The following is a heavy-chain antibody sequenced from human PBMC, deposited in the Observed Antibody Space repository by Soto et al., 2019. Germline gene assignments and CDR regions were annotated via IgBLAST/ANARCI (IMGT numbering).Heavy chain of an antibody. V-gene: IGHV4-61*01. CDR2: IYYSGST. CDR3: ARELRFLEWLSYNWFDP. D-gene: IGHD3-3*01. Sequence: SETLSLTCTVSGGSVSSGIYYWSWIRHPPGKGLEWIGYIYYSGSTNYNPSLKSRVTISVDTSKNQFSLKLSSVTAADTAVYYCARELRFLEWLSYNWFDPWGQGTMVTV. J-gene: IGHJ5*02. CDR1: GGSVSSGIYY.